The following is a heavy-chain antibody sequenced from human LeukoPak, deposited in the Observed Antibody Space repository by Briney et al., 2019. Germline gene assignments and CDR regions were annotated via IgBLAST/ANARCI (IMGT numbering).Heavy chain of an antibody. D-gene: IGHD6-19*01. CDR2: IYTSGST. CDR1: GGSISSYY. Sequence: SETLSLTCTVSGGSISSYYWSWIRQPAGKGLEWIGRIYTSGSTNYNPSPKSRVTISVDTSKNQFSLKLSSVTAADTAVYYCARQETGSSGWYDAFDIWGQGTMVTVSS. CDR3: ARQETGSSGWYDAFDI. J-gene: IGHJ3*02. V-gene: IGHV4-4*07.